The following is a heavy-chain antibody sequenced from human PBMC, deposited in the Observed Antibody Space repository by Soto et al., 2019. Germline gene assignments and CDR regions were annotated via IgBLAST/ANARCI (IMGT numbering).Heavy chain of an antibody. V-gene: IGHV1-24*01. J-gene: IGHJ4*02. D-gene: IGHD3-22*01. CDR2: FDPEDGET. CDR3: ATAPPKRITMIVYDY. Sequence: ASVKVSCKASGYTFTSYGISWVRQAPGKGLEWMGGFDPEDGETIYAQKFQGRVTMTEDTSTDTAYMELSSLRSEDTAVYCCATAPPKRITMIVYDYWGQGTLVTVSS. CDR1: GYTFTSYG.